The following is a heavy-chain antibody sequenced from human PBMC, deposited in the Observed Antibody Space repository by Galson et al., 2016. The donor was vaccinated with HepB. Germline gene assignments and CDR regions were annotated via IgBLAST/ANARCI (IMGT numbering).Heavy chain of an antibody. CDR2: ISAYNGNT. Sequence: SVKVSCKASGYTFTSYGITWVRQAPGQGLEWMGWISAYNGNTIYAQKLQGRVTMTTDTSTNTAYMELRSRRSDATAVYYCARGGDSSSSRSGSWVDPWGQGTLVTVSS. D-gene: IGHD6-13*01. CDR3: ARGGDSSSSRSGSWVDP. CDR1: GYTFTSYG. J-gene: IGHJ5*02. V-gene: IGHV1-18*01.